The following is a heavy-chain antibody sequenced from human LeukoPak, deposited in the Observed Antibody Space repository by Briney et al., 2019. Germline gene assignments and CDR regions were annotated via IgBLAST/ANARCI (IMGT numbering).Heavy chain of an antibody. V-gene: IGHV3-23*01. CDR2: ISGSASST. CDR3: AKGVTATRPDYFDN. D-gene: IGHD1-20*01. Sequence: GGSLRLSCAASAFTFSSYAMSWVRQAPGKGLQWASTISGSASSTYNAESVRGRSTVSRDNSKNTLSLQMNSLTAEDTAVYFCAKGVTATRPDYFDNWGQGTLVSVSS. CDR1: AFTFSSYA. J-gene: IGHJ4*02.